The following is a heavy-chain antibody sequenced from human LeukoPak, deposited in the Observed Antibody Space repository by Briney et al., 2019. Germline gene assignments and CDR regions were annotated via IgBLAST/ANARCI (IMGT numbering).Heavy chain of an antibody. CDR3: ARSVTGANNWFDP. V-gene: IGHV4-4*09. J-gene: IGHJ5*02. D-gene: IGHD1-20*01. CDR2: FYSSGTT. CDR1: GGSVSPYY. Sequence: SETLSLTCTVSGGSVSPYYWSWIRQPPGKGLEWVGIFYSSGTTYYNPSLTSRVTISIDTSKNQFSLKLTSVTAADTAVYYCARSVTGANNWFDPWGQGTLVTVSS.